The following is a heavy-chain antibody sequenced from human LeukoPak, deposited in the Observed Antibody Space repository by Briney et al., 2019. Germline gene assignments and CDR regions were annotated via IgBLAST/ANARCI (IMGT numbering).Heavy chain of an antibody. D-gene: IGHD2-2*01. CDR1: GFTFSSYG. V-gene: IGHV3-33*08. J-gene: IGHJ6*02. CDR3: ARDIVVVPAAIKNHYYYYGMDV. CDR2: IWYDGSNK. Sequence: GGSLRLSCAASGFTFSSYGMHWVRQAPGKGLEWVAVIWYDGSNKYYADSVKGRFTISRDNSKNTLYLQMNSLRAEDTAVYYCARDIVVVPAAIKNHYYYYGMDVWGQGTTVTVSS.